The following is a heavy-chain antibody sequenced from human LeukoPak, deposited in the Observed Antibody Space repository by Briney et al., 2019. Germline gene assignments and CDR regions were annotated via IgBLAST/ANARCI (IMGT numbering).Heavy chain of an antibody. CDR1: GFTFSNYA. CDR2: ITGSGGNT. V-gene: IGHV3-23*01. D-gene: IGHD4-23*01. Sequence: PGGSLRLSCAASGFTFSNYAMGWVRQAPGKGLEWVSGITGSGGNTYYADSVKGRFTISRDKSKNTLYMQMNSLRAEDTAVYHCAKTLGGNIRDAFDIWGQGTMVTVSS. J-gene: IGHJ3*02. CDR3: AKTLGGNIRDAFDI.